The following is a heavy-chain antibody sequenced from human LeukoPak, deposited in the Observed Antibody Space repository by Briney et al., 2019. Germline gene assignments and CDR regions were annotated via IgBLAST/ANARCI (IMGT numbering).Heavy chain of an antibody. D-gene: IGHD1-26*01. CDR1: GYTFTGYY. V-gene: IGHV1-2*02. Sequence: ASVKVSCKASGYTFTGYYMHWVRQAPGQGLEWMVWINPNSGGTNYAQKFQGRVTMTRDTPISTAYMELSRLESDDTAVYYCAREIIVGATHGLHDAFDIWGQGTMVTVSS. CDR3: AREIIVGATHGLHDAFDI. CDR2: INPNSGGT. J-gene: IGHJ3*02.